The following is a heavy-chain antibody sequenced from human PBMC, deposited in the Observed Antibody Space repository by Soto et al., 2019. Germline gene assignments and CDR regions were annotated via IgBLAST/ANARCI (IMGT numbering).Heavy chain of an antibody. CDR3: ARDDQTYYYDSSGYAFDI. Sequence: SVNVSCKSSGGTFISYSISWVRQAPGQGLEWMGGIIPIFGTANYAQKFQGRVTITADESMSTAYMELSSLRSEDTAVYYCARDDQTYYYDSSGYAFDIWGQGTMVTVSS. D-gene: IGHD3-22*01. J-gene: IGHJ3*02. V-gene: IGHV1-69*13. CDR1: GGTFISYS. CDR2: IIPIFGTA.